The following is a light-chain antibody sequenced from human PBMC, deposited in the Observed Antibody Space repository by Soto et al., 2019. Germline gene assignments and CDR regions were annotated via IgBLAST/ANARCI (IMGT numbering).Light chain of an antibody. CDR1: QSVSSK. Sequence: EIVMTQSPATLSVSPGEGATLSCRASQSVSSKLAWYQQKPGQAPRLHIYGASTRATGIPARFSGSGSGTEFTLIISSLQSEDSAVYYCQQYNSWLWTFGQGTKVEIK. CDR2: GAS. J-gene: IGKJ1*01. V-gene: IGKV3-15*01. CDR3: QQYNSWLWT.